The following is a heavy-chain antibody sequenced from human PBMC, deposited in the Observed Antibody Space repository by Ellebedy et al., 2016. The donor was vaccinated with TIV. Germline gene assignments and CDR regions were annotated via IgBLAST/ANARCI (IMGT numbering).Heavy chain of an antibody. Sequence: PGGSLRLSCAAYGFTGFTLSGYWMHWVRQAPGKGLVWVSHISSDGSHINYADSVKGRFTISRDNAKSTLYLQMNSLRAEDTAVYYCAREWSAFDLWGQGTMVTVSS. CDR3: AREWSAFDL. D-gene: IGHD3-3*01. CDR2: ISSDGSHI. CDR1: GFTLSGYW. V-gene: IGHV3-74*01. J-gene: IGHJ3*01.